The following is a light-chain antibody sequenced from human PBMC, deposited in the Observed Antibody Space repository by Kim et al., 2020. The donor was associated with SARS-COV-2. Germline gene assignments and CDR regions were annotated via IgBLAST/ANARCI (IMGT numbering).Light chain of an antibody. CDR2: GTS. J-gene: IGKJ4*01. CDR3: QQYGALTGLT. CDR1: EHITAAS. V-gene: IGKV3-20*01. Sequence: EIVLTQSPGTLSLSPGERATLACRASEHITAASLAWYQHKRGQTPRLLIYGTSIRATGIPDRFSGSGYGTDFSLTISRLEPEDFAVYYCQQYGALTGLTFGAGTKVDIK.